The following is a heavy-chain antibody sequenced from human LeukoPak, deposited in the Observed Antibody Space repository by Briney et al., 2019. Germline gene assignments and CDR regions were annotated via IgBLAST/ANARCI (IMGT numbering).Heavy chain of an antibody. Sequence: SETLSLTCTVSGYSISSGYYWGWIRQPPGKGLEWTGSIDHSGSTYYNPSLKSRITISADTSKNQFSLKLISVTAADTAVYYCARKAGSYYWGFLNYWGQGTLVTVSS. CDR1: GYSISSGYY. J-gene: IGHJ4*02. CDR3: ARKAGSYYWGFLNY. CDR2: IDHSGST. V-gene: IGHV4-38-2*02. D-gene: IGHD3-10*01.